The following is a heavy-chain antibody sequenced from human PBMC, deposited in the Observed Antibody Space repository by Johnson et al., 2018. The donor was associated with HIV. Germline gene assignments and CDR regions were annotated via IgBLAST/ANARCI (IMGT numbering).Heavy chain of an antibody. CDR1: GFTFSSFG. CDR3: AKGGSGTTRIRAQKGAFDI. D-gene: IGHD6-19*01. V-gene: IGHV3-30*02. CDR2: IRYDGSNT. Sequence: QMLLVESGGGVVQPGGSLRLSCAASGFTFSSFGMHWVRQAPGKGLEWVAFIRYDGSNTYFAASVQGRFTIYRDNSKNTQYLQMNSLRAEDTAVYYCAKGGSGTTRIRAQKGAFDIWGQGTMVTVSS. J-gene: IGHJ3*02.